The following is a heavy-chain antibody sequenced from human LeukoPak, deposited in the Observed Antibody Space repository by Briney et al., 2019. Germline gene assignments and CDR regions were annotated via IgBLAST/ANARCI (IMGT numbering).Heavy chain of an antibody. CDR2: ISSNGDNT. Sequence: GGSLRLSCSVSGFTFSTYVMHWVRQAPGKGLEYVSAISSNGDNTYYADSVKGRFTISGDNSKNTLYLQMSSLRADDTAVYYCVRGTGYWGQATLVTVSS. CDR3: VRGTGY. CDR1: GFTFSTYV. V-gene: IGHV3-64D*06. J-gene: IGHJ4*02.